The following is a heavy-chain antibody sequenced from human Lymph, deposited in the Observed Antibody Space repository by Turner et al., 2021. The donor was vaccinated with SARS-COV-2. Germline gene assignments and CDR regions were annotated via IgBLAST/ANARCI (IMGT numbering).Heavy chain of an antibody. V-gene: IGHV1-69*04. CDR2: IIPILGIA. J-gene: IGHJ5*02. Sequence: QVQLVQSVAEVKKPGSSVKVSCKASVGTFSSYAINWVRQAPGQGLEWMGRIIPILGIANYAQKFQGRVTITADKSTSTAYMELSSLRSEDTAVYYCARGRLDSFGGGYYSWFDPWGQGTLVTVSS. CDR1: VGTFSSYA. D-gene: IGHD1-26*01. CDR3: ARGRLDSFGGGYYSWFDP.